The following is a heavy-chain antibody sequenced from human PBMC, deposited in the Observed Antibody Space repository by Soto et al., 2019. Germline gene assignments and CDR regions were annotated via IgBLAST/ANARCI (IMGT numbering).Heavy chain of an antibody. V-gene: IGHV3-23*01. Sequence: PWGSLRLSCAASGFTFISYAMIWFRQSPFKWLEWVSAISGSGGSTYYADSVKGRFTISRDNSKNTLYLQMNSLRAEDTAVYYCARRISTYYDFWSGYPSTGGAMDVWGQGTTVTVSS. CDR1: GFTFISYA. CDR3: ARRISTYYDFWSGYPSTGGAMDV. CDR2: ISGSGGST. D-gene: IGHD3-3*01. J-gene: IGHJ6*02.